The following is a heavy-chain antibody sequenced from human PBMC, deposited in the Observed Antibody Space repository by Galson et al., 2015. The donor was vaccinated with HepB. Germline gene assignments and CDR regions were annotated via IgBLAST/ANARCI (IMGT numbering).Heavy chain of an antibody. J-gene: IGHJ5*02. CDR1: GYTFSSYS. V-gene: IGHV1-18*01. Sequence: SVKVSCKASGYTFSSYSITWVRQAPGQGLEWMGWISTYNRDTKYAQKFQGRVTMTADTSTSTAYMELRSLRSDDTAVYFCARGARVLGVDATQNNWFDAWGQTTLVTVSS. CDR3: ARGARVLGVDATQNNWFDA. CDR2: ISTYNRDT. D-gene: IGHD2-15*01.